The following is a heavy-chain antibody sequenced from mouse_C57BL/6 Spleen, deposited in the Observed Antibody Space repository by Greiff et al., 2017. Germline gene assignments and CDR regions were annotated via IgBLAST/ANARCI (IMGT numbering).Heavy chain of an antibody. D-gene: IGHD1-1*01. CDR1: GFTFSDYY. CDR3: GRDRGSNAFYYAMDY. CDR2: INYDGSST. V-gene: IGHV5-16*01. J-gene: IGHJ4*01. Sequence: EVKLVESEGGLVQPGSSMKLSCTASGFTFSDYYMAWVRQVPEKGLEWVANINYDGSSTYYLDSLKSRFIISRDNAKNILYLQMSSLKSEDTATYYCGRDRGSNAFYYAMDYWGQGTSVTVSS.